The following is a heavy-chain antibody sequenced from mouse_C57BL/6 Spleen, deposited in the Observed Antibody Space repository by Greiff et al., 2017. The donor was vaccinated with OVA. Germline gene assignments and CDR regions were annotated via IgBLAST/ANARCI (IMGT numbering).Heavy chain of an antibody. CDR2: ISSGGSYT. Sequence: EVKLMESGGDLVKPGGSLKLSCAASGFTFSSYGMSWVRQTPDKRLEWVATISSGGSYTYYPDSVKGRFTISRDNAKNTLYLQMSILKSEDTAMYYWARPVYYFDYWGQGTTLTVSS. J-gene: IGHJ2*01. CDR1: GFTFSSYG. V-gene: IGHV5-6*01. CDR3: ARPVYYFDY.